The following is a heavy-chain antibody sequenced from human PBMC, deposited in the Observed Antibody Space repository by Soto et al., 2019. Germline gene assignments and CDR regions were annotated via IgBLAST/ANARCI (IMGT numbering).Heavy chain of an antibody. Sequence: GASVKVSCKASGYTFTSYAMHWVRQAPGQRLEWMGWINAGNGNTKYSQKFQGRVTITRDTSASTAYMELSSLRSEDTAVYYCARGKEVTTLSYYYYGMDVWGQGTTVTVSS. D-gene: IGHD4-17*01. CDR2: INAGNGNT. CDR3: ARGKEVTTLSYYYYGMDV. V-gene: IGHV1-3*01. J-gene: IGHJ6*02. CDR1: GYTFTSYA.